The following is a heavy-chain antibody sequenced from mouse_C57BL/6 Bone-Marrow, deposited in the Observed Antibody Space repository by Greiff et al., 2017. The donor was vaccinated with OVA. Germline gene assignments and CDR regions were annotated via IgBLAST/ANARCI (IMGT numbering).Heavy chain of an antibody. Sequence: EVQLQQSGPVLVKPGASVKMSCKASGYTFTDYYMNWVKQSHGKSLEWIGVINPYNGGTSYNQKFKGKATLTVDKSSSTAYLELNSLTSEDSAVYYCARGGTGTVYYAMDYWGQGTSVTVSS. CDR3: ARGGTGTVYYAMDY. D-gene: IGHD4-1*01. CDR1: GYTFTDYY. CDR2: INPYNGGT. V-gene: IGHV1-19*01. J-gene: IGHJ4*01.